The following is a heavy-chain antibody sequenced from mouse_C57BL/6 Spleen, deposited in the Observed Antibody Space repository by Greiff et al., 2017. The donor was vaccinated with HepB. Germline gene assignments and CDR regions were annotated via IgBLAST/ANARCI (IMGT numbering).Heavy chain of an antibody. CDR3: ARRGYYFDY. Sequence: QVQLKQPGAELVKPGASVKLSCKASGYTFTSYWMHWVKQRPGQGLEWIGMIHPNSGSTNYNEKFKSKATLTVVKSSSTAYMQLSSLTSEDSAVYYCARRGYYFDYWGQGTTLTVSS. V-gene: IGHV1-64*01. J-gene: IGHJ2*01. CDR1: GYTFTSYW. CDR2: IHPNSGST.